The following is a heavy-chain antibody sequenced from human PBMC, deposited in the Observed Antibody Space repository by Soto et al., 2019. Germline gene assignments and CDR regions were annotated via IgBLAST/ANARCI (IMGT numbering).Heavy chain of an antibody. CDR1: GGSISSGSYY. CDR2: IYYSGST. D-gene: IGHD2-15*01. J-gene: IGHJ4*02. Sequence: QVQLQESGPGLVKPSQTLSLTCTVSGGSISSGSYYWSWIRQHPGKGLEWIGYIYYSGSTYYNPSLKSRVTISLDTSKNQFSMKLSSVTAADTAVYYGAAHRPTWYYFDCWGQGTLVTVSS. V-gene: IGHV4-31*03. CDR3: AAHRPTWYYFDC.